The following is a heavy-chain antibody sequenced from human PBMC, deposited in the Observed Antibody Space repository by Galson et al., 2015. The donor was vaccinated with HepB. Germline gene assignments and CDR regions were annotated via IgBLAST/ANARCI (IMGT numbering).Heavy chain of an antibody. CDR1: GFTFSSYA. CDR2: ISGSGGST. D-gene: IGHD6-19*01. Sequence: SLRLSCAASGFTFSSYAMSWVRQAPGKGLEWVSAISGSGGSTYYADSVKGRFTISRDNSKNTLYLQMNSLRAEDTAVYYCANNVQQWLDPPDAFDIWGQGTMVTVSS. J-gene: IGHJ3*02. CDR3: ANNVQQWLDPPDAFDI. V-gene: IGHV3-23*01.